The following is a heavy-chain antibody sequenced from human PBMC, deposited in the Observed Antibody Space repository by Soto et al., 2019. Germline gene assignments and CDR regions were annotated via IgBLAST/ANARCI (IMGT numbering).Heavy chain of an antibody. CDR2: IYWDDDK. J-gene: IGHJ4*02. V-gene: IGHV2-5*02. D-gene: IGHD4-17*01. CDR1: GFSLSTYHMG. Sequence: QITLKESGPTLVRPAQTLTLTCDFSGFSLSTYHMGVAWIRQPPGKALEWLALIYWDDDKRYSPSLNDRLASSKDTYSNQGVLTITNMDPGDTATYFCAHAGDYDLLTFDHWGPGTLVTVSS. CDR3: AHAGDYDLLTFDH.